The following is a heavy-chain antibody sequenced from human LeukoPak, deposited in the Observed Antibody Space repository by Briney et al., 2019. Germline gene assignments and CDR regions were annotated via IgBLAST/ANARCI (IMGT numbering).Heavy chain of an antibody. D-gene: IGHD1-26*01. CDR2: IYYSGST. J-gene: IGHJ4*02. Sequence: SETLSLTCTVSGASISSSSYWGWIRQPPGKGLEWIGSIYYSGSTYYNPSLKSRLTISVDTSKNQFSLKLSSVTAADTAVYYCARDNSGSYYEIDYWGQGTLVTVSS. V-gene: IGHV4-39*07. CDR3: ARDNSGSYYEIDY. CDR1: GASISSSSY.